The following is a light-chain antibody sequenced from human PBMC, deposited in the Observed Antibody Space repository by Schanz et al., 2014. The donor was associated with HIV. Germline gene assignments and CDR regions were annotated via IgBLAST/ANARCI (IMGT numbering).Light chain of an antibody. CDR2: GVS. V-gene: IGKV3-20*01. Sequence: ENALTQSPGILSLSPGERATLSCRASLSISSRSLAWYQQKPGQTPRLLIYGVSSRAAGIPDRFSGSGSGTDFTLTISGLQPEDFATYYCQHLANYPRTFGQGTEVEIK. CDR3: QHLANYPRT. CDR1: LSISSRS. J-gene: IGKJ1*01.